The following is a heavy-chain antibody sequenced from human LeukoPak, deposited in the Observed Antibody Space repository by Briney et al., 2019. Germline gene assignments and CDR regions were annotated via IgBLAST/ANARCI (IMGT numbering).Heavy chain of an antibody. CDR1: GFTFSSYG. CDR2: IWYDGSNK. V-gene: IGHV3-33*06. D-gene: IGHD4-17*01. CDR3: AKDYDYGDYEVYYFDY. J-gene: IGHJ4*02. Sequence: PGRSLRLSCAASGFTFSSYGMHWVRQAPGKGLEWVAVIWYDGSNKYYADSVKGRFTISRDNSKNTLYLQMNSLRAEDTAVYYRAKDYDYGDYEVYYFDYWGQGTLVTVSS.